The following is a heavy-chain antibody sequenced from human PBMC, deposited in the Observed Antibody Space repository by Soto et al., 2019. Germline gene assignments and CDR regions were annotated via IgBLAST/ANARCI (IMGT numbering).Heavy chain of an antibody. J-gene: IGHJ4*02. CDR3: ARERVGSYYYGSSGYYVDY. CDR2: ISSSSSYT. CDR1: GFTFSDYY. Sequence: GGSLRLSCAASGFTFSDYYMSWIRQAPGKGLEWVSYISSSSSYTNYADSVKGRFTISRDNAKNSLYLQMNSLRAEDTAVYYCARERVGSYYYGSSGYYVDYWGQGTLVTVSS. V-gene: IGHV3-11*06. D-gene: IGHD3-22*01.